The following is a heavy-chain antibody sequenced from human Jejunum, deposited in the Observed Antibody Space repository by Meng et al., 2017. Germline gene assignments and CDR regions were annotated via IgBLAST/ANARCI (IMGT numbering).Heavy chain of an antibody. Sequence: GESLKISCAASGFTFSSYSMNWVRQAPGKGLEWVSSISSSSSYIYYADSVKGRFTISRDNAKNSLYLQMNSLRAEDTAVYYCARDPSLRVVRGVTTSDAFDIWGQGTMVTVSS. J-gene: IGHJ3*02. CDR1: GFTFSSYS. CDR2: ISSSSSYI. D-gene: IGHD3-10*01. V-gene: IGHV3-21*01. CDR3: ARDPSLRVVRGVTTSDAFDI.